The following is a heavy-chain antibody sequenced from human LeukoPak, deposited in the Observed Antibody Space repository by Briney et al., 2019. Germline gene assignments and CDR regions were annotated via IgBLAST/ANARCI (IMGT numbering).Heavy chain of an antibody. V-gene: IGHV1-2*04. CDR3: AREGRGYSYGSADY. CDR1: GYTFTGYY. J-gene: IGHJ4*02. CDR2: INPNSGGT. D-gene: IGHD5-18*01. Sequence: ASVKVSGKASGYTFTGYYMHWVRQAPGQGLEWMGWINPNSGGTNYAQKFQGWVTMTRDTSISTAYMELSRLRSDDTAVYYCAREGRGYSYGSADYWGQGTLVTVSS.